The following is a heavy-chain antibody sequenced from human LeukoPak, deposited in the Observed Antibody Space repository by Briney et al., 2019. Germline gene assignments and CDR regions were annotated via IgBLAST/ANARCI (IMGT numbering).Heavy chain of an antibody. D-gene: IGHD4-17*01. CDR1: GYTFTSYG. V-gene: IGHV1-18*01. J-gene: IGHJ4*02. CDR3: ARGSYGDYAFDH. Sequence: ASVKVSCKASGYTFTSYGISWVRQGPGQGVEWMGWISVYYGNTKYAQKLQGRVTMTTDTSTSTAYMELRSLRSDDTAVYYCARGSYGDYAFDHWGQGTLVTVSS. CDR2: ISVYYGNT.